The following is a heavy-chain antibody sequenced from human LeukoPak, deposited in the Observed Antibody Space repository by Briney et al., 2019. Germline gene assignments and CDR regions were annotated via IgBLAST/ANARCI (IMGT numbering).Heavy chain of an antibody. J-gene: IGHJ4*02. Sequence: PGGSLRLSCAASGLIFSHYGMSWVRQAPGKGLEWVSSIRGRGSPTYYADSVKGRFTISRDNSQNTVDLRIHSLRAEDTAVYYCAKSPLRAATPNFDYWGQGTLVTVSS. D-gene: IGHD2-15*01. CDR2: IRGRGSPT. CDR3: AKSPLRAATPNFDY. V-gene: IGHV3-23*01. CDR1: GLIFSHYG.